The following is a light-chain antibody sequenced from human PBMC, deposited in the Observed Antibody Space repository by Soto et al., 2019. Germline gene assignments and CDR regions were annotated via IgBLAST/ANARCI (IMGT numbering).Light chain of an antibody. V-gene: IGKV3-11*01. Sequence: EIVLTQSPATLPLSPGARATLSCRASQSVSSSLAWYRHQPGQAPRLLIYDTSNRATGVPARFSGSGSGTHFTLTISILKPEDFGVYYCQHRSNWPSVTFGGGTKVQIK. CDR2: DTS. CDR1: QSVSSS. CDR3: QHRSNWPSVT. J-gene: IGKJ4*01.